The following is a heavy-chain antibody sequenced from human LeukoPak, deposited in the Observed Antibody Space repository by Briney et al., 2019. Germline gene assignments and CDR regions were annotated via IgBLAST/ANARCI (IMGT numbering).Heavy chain of an antibody. Sequence: GGSLRLSCVASAFPFSTFEMNWVRQVPGKGREWVSYISSSGVDIHYADSVKGRFTITRDNAKNTLYLQMDSLRAGDTAVYYCAREGSAYRDASDIWGQGTLVTVSS. J-gene: IGHJ4*02. CDR2: ISSSGVDI. V-gene: IGHV3-48*03. CDR3: AREGSAYRDASDI. CDR1: AFPFSTFE. D-gene: IGHD5-12*01.